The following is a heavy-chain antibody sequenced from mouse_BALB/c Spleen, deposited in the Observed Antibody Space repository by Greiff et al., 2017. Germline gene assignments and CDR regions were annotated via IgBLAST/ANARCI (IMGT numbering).Heavy chain of an antibody. J-gene: IGHJ3*01. CDR3: ARGGDYDYDGAWFAY. CDR2: ISSGGST. CDR1: GFTFSSYA. V-gene: IGHV5-6-5*01. Sequence: EVQGVESGGGLVKPGGSLKLSCAASGFTFSSYAMSWVRQTPEKRLEWVASISSGGSTYYPDSVKGRFTISRDNARNILYLQMSSLRSEDTAMYYCARGGDYDYDGAWFAYWGQGTLVTGSA. D-gene: IGHD2-4*01.